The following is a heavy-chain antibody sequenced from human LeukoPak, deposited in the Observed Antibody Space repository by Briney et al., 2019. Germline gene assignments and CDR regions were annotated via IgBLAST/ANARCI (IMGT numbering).Heavy chain of an antibody. CDR3: ARDSEYSSSFAFDI. CDR1: GVTVSSLG. V-gene: IGHV3-7*01. D-gene: IGHD6-13*01. J-gene: IGHJ3*02. CDR2: RNQEGREG. Sequence: GGSLRLACAASGVTVSSLGMTWVRQAPGKGLEWGANRNQEGREGYSVVSVKGRFTISRDIAKNSLYLQMNSLRAEDTAVYYCARDSEYSSSFAFDIWGQGTMVTVSS.